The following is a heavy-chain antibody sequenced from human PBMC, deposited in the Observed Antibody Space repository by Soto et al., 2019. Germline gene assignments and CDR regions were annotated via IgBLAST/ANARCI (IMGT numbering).Heavy chain of an antibody. Sequence: SVKVSCKASGGTFSSYAISWVRQAPGQGLEWMGGIIPIFGTANYAQKFQGRVTITADESTSTAYMELSSLRSEDTAVYYCARVNDSSGYYYVYLDYWGQGTLVTVSS. CDR3: ARVNDSSGYYYVYLDY. J-gene: IGHJ4*02. CDR1: GGTFSSYA. CDR2: IIPIFGTA. D-gene: IGHD3-22*01. V-gene: IGHV1-69*13.